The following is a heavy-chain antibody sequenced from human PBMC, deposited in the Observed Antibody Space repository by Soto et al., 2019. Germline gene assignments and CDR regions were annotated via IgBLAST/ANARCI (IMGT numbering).Heavy chain of an antibody. CDR2: IYHSGTT. CDR3: GKGGDRALACCTP. CDR1: GGSISNYY. D-gene: IGHD3-16*01. Sequence: SETLSLTCTVSGGSISNYYWSWIRQSPGKGLEWIANIYHSGTTNYNLSLKGRVSISIDSSKNQVSLRLKSVTAADTDVYKYGKGGDRALACCTPGGRGTVVPVSS. V-gene: IGHV4-59*03. J-gene: IGHJ4*02.